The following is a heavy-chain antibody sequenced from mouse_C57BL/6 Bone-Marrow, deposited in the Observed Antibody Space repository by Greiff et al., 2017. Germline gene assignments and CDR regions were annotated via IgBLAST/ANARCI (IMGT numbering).Heavy chain of an antibody. Sequence: QVTLKESGPGILQPSQTLSLTCSFSGFALSTFGMGVGWIRQPSGKGLEWLAHIWWDDDKYYNPALKSRLTIAKDTSKNQVFLKIANVDTAATATYYCARSYYGSRYAMDYWGQGTSVTVSS. CDR3: ARSYYGSRYAMDY. CDR2: IWWDDDK. J-gene: IGHJ4*01. CDR1: GFALSTFGMG. D-gene: IGHD1-1*01. V-gene: IGHV8-8*01.